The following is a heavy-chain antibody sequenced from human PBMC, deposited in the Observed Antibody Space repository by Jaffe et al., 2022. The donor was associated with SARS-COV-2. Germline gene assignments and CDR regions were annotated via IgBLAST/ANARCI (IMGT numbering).Heavy chain of an antibody. CDR2: IYYSGST. J-gene: IGHJ6*02. Sequence: QVQLQESGPGLVKPLQTLSLTCTVSGGSVNSDNYYWSWIRQPPGKGLEWIGCIYYSGSTYYNPSLKSRISISVDTSMNQFSLRLSSVTAADTAVYYCARDRRAGYNPYYYYGMDVWGRGTTVTVSS. CDR1: GGSVNSDNYY. D-gene: IGHD5-12*01. CDR3: ARDRRAGYNPYYYYGMDV. V-gene: IGHV4-30-4*01.